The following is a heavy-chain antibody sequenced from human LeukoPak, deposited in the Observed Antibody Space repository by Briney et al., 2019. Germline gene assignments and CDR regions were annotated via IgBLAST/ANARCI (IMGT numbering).Heavy chain of an antibody. CDR3: AKDLRGSPTIDY. Sequence: GGSLRLSCAASGFSFSSYGMHWVRQTPGKGLEWLAVISYDGSDKYYVDFVKGRFTISRDNSKNTLYLQMNSLRPDDTAVYHCAKDLRGSPTIDYWGQGTLVTVSS. D-gene: IGHD1-26*01. V-gene: IGHV3-30*18. J-gene: IGHJ4*02. CDR2: ISYDGSDK. CDR1: GFSFSSYG.